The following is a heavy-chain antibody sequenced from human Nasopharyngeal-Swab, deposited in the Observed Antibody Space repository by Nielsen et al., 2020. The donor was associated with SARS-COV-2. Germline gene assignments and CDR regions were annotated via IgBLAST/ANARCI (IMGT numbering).Heavy chain of an antibody. CDR3: ARGNDFRSGYHPYYYDY. Sequence: GESLKISCAASGFTFSSYGMHWVRQAPGKGLEWVALIWYDGSNKYYADSVKGRFTISRDNSKNTLYLQINSLRAEDTAVYYCARGNDFRSGYHPYYYDYWGQGTVDTVSS. D-gene: IGHD3-3*01. CDR1: GFTFSSYG. J-gene: IGHJ4*02. CDR2: IWYDGSNK. V-gene: IGHV3-33*01.